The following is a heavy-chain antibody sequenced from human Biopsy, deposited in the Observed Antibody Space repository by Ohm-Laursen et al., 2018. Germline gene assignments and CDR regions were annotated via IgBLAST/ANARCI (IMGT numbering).Heavy chain of an antibody. CDR3: ARDGKRWDYSTYFSWHFDL. Sequence: SLRLSCTASGFTFTSYAMHWVRQAPGKGLEWVAVISYVGSGEYYADSLQGRFIISRDNPKNTVDLQMNSLRAEDTAVYFCARDGKRWDYSTYFSWHFDLWGRGTLVTVSS. D-gene: IGHD4-11*01. CDR2: ISYVGSGE. J-gene: IGHJ2*01. CDR1: GFTFTSYA. V-gene: IGHV3-30*03.